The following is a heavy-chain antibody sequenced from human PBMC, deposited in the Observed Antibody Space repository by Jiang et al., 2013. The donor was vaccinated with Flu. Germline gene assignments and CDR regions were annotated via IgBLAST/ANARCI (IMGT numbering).Heavy chain of an antibody. CDR3: ARGGPHDFWTGHQLGY. V-gene: IGHV3-74*03. D-gene: IGHD3/OR15-3a*01. J-gene: IGHJ4*02. Sequence: AASGFTFNDYWMHWVRPSSREGAWCGRPVLITDGSATMYADSVKGRFTISRDNAKNTLYLQMNSLRAEDTALYYCARGGPHDFWTGHQLGYWGQGTLVTVSS. CDR1: GFTFNDYW. CDR2: LITDGSAT.